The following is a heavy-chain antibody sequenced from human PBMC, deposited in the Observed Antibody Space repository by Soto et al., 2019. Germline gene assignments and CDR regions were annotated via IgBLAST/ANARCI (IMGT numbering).Heavy chain of an antibody. V-gene: IGHV3-23*01. CDR3: AKADGEQWLIPHLDN. J-gene: IGHJ1*01. CDR1: GFNFKKFA. D-gene: IGHD6-19*01. CDR2: ISCCGGST. Sequence: HPGGSLRLSCEASGFNFKKFAMGWVRQAPGEGLEWVSGISCCGGSTFYADSVKGRFSLARDDFKNTLSLQLNSLRVEDTAHYYCAKADGEQWLIPHLDNWGQGTQVTVSS.